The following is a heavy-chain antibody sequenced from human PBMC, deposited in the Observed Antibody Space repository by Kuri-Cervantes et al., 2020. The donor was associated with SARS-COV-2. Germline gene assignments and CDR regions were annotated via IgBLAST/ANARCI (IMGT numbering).Heavy chain of an antibody. CDR3: ARQFITYYYDSSGYYVIDY. CDR1: GYTFTGYY. D-gene: IGHD3-22*01. J-gene: IGHJ4*01. Sequence: ASVKVSCKASGYTFTGYYMHWVRQAPGQGLEWMGIINPSGGSTSYAQKFQGRVTMTRDTSTSTVYMELSSLRSEDTAVYYCARQFITYYYDSSGYYVIDYWGHGTLVPVSS. V-gene: IGHV1-46*01. CDR2: INPSGGST.